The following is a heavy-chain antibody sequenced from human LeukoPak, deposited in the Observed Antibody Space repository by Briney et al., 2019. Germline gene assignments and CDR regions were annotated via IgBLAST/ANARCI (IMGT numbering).Heavy chain of an antibody. J-gene: IGHJ4*02. CDR1: RLNFDDSP. CDR2: IRADGGSK. V-gene: IGHV3-43*02. CDR3: AKESGKFDY. Sequence: GGSLTLSCVASRLNFDDSPMHWVRQAPGQGLEWVSIIRADGGSKFSADSVTGRFRISRDNSKNSLYLQMNSLRSEDTAMYYCAKESGKFDYWGQGTLVAVSS.